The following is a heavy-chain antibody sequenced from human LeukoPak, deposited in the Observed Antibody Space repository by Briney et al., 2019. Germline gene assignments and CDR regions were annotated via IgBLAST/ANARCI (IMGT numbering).Heavy chain of an antibody. CDR1: GYSISSSNW. J-gene: IGHJ3*02. CDR3: ARADGPDRWDVYAFDI. Sequence: PSETLSLTCAVSGYSISSSNWWGWIRQPPGKGLEWIGYIYYSGSTYYNPSLKSRVTMSVDTSKNQFSLKLSSVTAADTAVYYCARADGPDRWDVYAFDIWGQGTMVTVSS. D-gene: IGHD1-26*01. CDR2: IYYSGST. V-gene: IGHV4-28*03.